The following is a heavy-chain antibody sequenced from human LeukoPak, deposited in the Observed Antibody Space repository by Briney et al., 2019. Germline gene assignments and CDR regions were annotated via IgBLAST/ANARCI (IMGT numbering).Heavy chain of an antibody. J-gene: IGHJ6*03. CDR2: INPNSGGT. D-gene: IGHD4-17*01. CDR1: GYTFTGYY. V-gene: IGHV1-2*06. CDR3: ARDLVGYGDYVKGKYYYYMDV. Sequence: ASVKVSCKASGYTFTGYYMHWVRQAPGQGLEWMGRINPNSGGTNYAQKFQGRVTMTRDTSISTAYMELSRLRSDDTAVYYCARDLVGYGDYVKGKYYYYMDVWGKGTTVTVSS.